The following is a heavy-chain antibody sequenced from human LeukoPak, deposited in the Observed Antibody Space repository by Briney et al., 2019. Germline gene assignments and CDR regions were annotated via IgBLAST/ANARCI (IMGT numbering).Heavy chain of an antibody. D-gene: IGHD1-26*01. CDR1: GFTFSDYY. CDR2: ISSSSSYT. J-gene: IGHJ6*02. Sequence: KPGGCLRLSCAASGFTFSDYYMSWIRQAPGKGLEWVSYISSSSSYTNYADSVKGRFTISRDNAKNSLYLQMNGLRAEDTAVYYCARETHGVVGATTAGMDVWGQGTTVTVSS. V-gene: IGHV3-11*05. CDR3: ARETHGVVGATTAGMDV.